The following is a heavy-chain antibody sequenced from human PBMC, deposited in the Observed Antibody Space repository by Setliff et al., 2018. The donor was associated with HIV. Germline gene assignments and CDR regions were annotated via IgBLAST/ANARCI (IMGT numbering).Heavy chain of an antibody. Sequence: GGSLRLSCAASGFTFSSYSMNWVRQAPGKGLEWVSYISSSSSTISYADSVKVRFTISRDNAKNSLYLQMNSLRVEDTAVYYCARGHYSSSSGWGQGTLVTVSS. CDR2: ISSSSSTI. J-gene: IGHJ4*02. V-gene: IGHV3-48*01. CDR1: GFTFSSYS. D-gene: IGHD6-6*01. CDR3: ARGHYSSSSG.